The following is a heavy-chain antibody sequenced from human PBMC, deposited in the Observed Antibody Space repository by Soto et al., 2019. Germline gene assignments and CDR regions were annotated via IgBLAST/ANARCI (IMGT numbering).Heavy chain of an antibody. CDR1: GGTFSSYA. J-gene: IGHJ6*02. CDR3: ARDPPGEVYYYGMDV. Sequence: SVKVSCKASGGTFSSYAISCVRQAPGQGLEWMGGIIPIFGTANYAQKFQGRVTITADESTSTAYMELSSLRSEDTAVYYCARDPPGEVYYYGMDVWGQGTTVTVSS. D-gene: IGHD4-17*01. CDR2: IIPIFGTA. V-gene: IGHV1-69*13.